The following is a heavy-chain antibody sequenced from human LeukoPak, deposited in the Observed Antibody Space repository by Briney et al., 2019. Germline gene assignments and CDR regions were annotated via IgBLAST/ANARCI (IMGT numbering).Heavy chain of an antibody. CDR1: GFSFDSYS. CDR2: ISGSGGST. J-gene: IGHJ4*02. D-gene: IGHD3-10*01. V-gene: IGHV3-23*01. Sequence: GGSLRLSCAASGFSFDSYSLTWVRQAPGKGLEWVSAISGSGGSTYYADSVKGRFTISRDNSKNTLYLQMNSLRAEDTAVYYCAKEILYGSGSYYPEVSDYWGQGTLVTVSS. CDR3: AKEILYGSGSYYPEVSDY.